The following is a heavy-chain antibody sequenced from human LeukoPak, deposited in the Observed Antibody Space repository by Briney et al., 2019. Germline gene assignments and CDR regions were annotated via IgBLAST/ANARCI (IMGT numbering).Heavy chain of an antibody. J-gene: IGHJ6*03. V-gene: IGHV3-21*01. D-gene: IGHD2-2*01. CDR3: ARVGGPGPKERDSTSRGEEGPPGYYYMDV. CDR1: GFTFSSYS. CDR2: ISSSSSYI. Sequence: PGGSLRLSCAASGFTFSSYSMNWVRQAPGKGLEWVSSISSSSSYIYYADSVKGRFTISRDNAKNSLYLQMNSLRAEDTAVYYCARVGGPGPKERDSTSRGEEGPPGYYYMDVWGKGTTVTVSS.